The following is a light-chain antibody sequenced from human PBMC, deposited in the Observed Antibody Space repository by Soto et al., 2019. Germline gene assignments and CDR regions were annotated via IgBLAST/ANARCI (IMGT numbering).Light chain of an antibody. CDR1: QSVSSD. CDR2: GAF. V-gene: IGKV3-15*01. Sequence: EIVMTQSPATLSVSPGERATLSCRASQSVSSDLAWYQQKPGQAPRLLIYGAFTRATGIPARFSGSGSGTEFTLTISSLQSEDFAVYYCQQRSNWPPTFGPGTKVDIK. CDR3: QQRSNWPPT. J-gene: IGKJ3*01.